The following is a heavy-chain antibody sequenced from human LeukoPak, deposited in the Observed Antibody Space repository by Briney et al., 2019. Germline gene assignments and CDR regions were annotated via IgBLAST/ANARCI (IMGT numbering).Heavy chain of an antibody. J-gene: IGHJ6*02. V-gene: IGHV1-2*04. D-gene: IGHD4-17*01. CDR1: GYTFTGYY. Sequence: ASVKVSCKASGYTFTGYYMHWVRQAPGQGLEWMGWINPNSGGTNYAQKFQGWVTMTRDTSISTAYMELSRLRSDDTAVYYCARDEAMTTVTTGYYGMDVWGQGTTVTVSS. CDR2: INPNSGGT. CDR3: ARDEAMTTVTTGYYGMDV.